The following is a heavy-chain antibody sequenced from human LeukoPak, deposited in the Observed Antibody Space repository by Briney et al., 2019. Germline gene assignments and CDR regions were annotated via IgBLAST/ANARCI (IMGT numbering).Heavy chain of an antibody. J-gene: IGHJ6*04. CDR1: GFPFRNSW. CDR2: IKKDGSGI. Sequence: TGGSLRLSCAVSGFPFRNSWMYWVRQAPGKGLKGVANIKKDGSGISYVESVKGRFIISRDNSRNSLYLQMNSLKVEDTAVYFCAGGNAMDVWGKGTAVTVYS. V-gene: IGHV3-7*03. CDR3: AGGNAMDV.